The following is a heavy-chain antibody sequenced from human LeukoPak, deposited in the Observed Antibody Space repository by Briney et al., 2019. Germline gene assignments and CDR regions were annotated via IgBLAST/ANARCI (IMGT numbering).Heavy chain of an antibody. D-gene: IGHD1/OR15-1a*01. CDR2: INHSGST. V-gene: IGHV4-34*01. CDR3: ARGEHNYYYMDV. CDR1: GGSFSGYY. Sequence: SETLSLTCAVYGGSFSGYYWSWIRQPPGKGLEWIGEINHSGSTNYNPSLESRVTISVDTSKNQFSLKLSSVTAADTAVYYCARGEHNYYYMDVWGKGTTVTVSS. J-gene: IGHJ6*03.